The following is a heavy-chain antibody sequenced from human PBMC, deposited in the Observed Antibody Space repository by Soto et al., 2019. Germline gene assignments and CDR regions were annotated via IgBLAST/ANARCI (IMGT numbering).Heavy chain of an antibody. J-gene: IGHJ6*02. CDR2: IIPIFGTA. CDR3: ARGEYSSSSQATYYYYYGMDV. Sequence: ASVKVSCKASGGTFSSYAISWVRQAPGQGLEWMGGIIPIFGTANYAQKFQGRVTITADESTSTAYMELSSLRSEDTAVYYCARGEYSSSSQATYYYYYGMDVWGQGTTVTVSS. V-gene: IGHV1-69*13. D-gene: IGHD6-6*01. CDR1: GGTFSSYA.